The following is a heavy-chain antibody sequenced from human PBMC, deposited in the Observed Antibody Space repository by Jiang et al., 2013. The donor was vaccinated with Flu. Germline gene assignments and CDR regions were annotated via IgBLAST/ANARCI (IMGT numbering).Heavy chain of an antibody. CDR1: GFTFSSYD. V-gene: IGHV3-30-3*01. CDR2: ISYDGSNK. CDR3: ARDREVDYWYFDL. J-gene: IGHJ2*01. Sequence: VQLVESGGGVVQPGRSLRLSCAASGFTFSSYDMHWVRQAPGKGLEWVAVISYDGSNKYYADSVKGRFTISRDNSKNTLSLQMNSLRGEDTAVYYCARDREVDYWYFDLWGRGTLVTVSS. D-gene: IGHD3-10*01.